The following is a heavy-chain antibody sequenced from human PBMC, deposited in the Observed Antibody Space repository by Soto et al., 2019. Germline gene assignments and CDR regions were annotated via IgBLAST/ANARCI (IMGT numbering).Heavy chain of an antibody. CDR1: GFTFSSYW. D-gene: IGHD3-3*01. J-gene: IGHJ6*04. CDR3: ARDDLLRLSGV. V-gene: IGHV3-7*01. Sequence: EVQLVETGGGLVQPGGSLRLSCAASGFTFSSYWMSWVRQAPGKGPEWVANIQDDGSQKYHVDSVKGRFTISRDNAKNSLYLQMSSLTAEDTAVYYCARDDLLRLSGVWGKGTTVTVSS. CDR2: IQDDGSQK.